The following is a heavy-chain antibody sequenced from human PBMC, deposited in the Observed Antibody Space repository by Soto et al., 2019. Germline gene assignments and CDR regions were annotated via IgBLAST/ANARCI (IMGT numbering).Heavy chain of an antibody. CDR2: IYYSGST. D-gene: IGHD6-6*01. V-gene: IGHV4-59*01. Sequence: SETLSLTCTVSGGSISSYYWSWIRQPPGKGLEWIGYIYYSGSTNYNPSLKSRVTISVDTSKNQFSLKLSSVTAADTAVYYCARRGQLVWRGGVHYYYGMDVWGQGTTVTV. CDR3: ARRGQLVWRGGVHYYYGMDV. CDR1: GGSISSYY. J-gene: IGHJ6*02.